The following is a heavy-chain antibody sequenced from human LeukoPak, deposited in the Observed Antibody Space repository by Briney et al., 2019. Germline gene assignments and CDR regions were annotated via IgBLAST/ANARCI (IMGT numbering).Heavy chain of an antibody. Sequence: SETLSLTCSVDGGSFTGYYWTWIRQPPGKGLEWIGEINHTGNTNYNPSLKSRVALSIDMSKKQFSLHLTSLTAADRAVYYCARITGYGGGSLRYWGQGTLVAISS. V-gene: IGHV4-34*01. CDR1: GGSFTGYY. D-gene: IGHD4-23*01. CDR2: INHTGNT. J-gene: IGHJ4*02. CDR3: ARITGYGGGSLRY.